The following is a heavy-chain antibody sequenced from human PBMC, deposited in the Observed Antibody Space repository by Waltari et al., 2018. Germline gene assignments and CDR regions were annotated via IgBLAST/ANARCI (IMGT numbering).Heavy chain of an antibody. CDR2: ISNTGTRT. CDR3: TRGLVGAPG. V-gene: IGHV3-48*03. CDR1: GFTFFNYE. D-gene: IGHD1-26*01. Sequence: VHLVESGGDVLQPGGSLSLTCETSGFTFFNYEMNWVRQAPGKGLEWIAYISNTGTRTFYSDSVRGRFTISRDDAKNSVFLQMNDLRVDDSGLYYCTRGLVGAPGWGQGTLVTVSS. J-gene: IGHJ4*02.